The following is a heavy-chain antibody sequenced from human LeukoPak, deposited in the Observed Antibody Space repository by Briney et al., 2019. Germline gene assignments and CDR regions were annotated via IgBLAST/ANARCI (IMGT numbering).Heavy chain of an antibody. Sequence: PSETLSLTCTVSGGSITSYYWXWXRXXAGXGLXWIXRIYSXGSTNYNPSLKSRVXMXVDTSKNQFSLKLTSVTAADTAVYYCARHDSNGYYGYYYYMDVWGKGTTVTVSS. CDR3: ARHDSNGYYGYYYYMDV. J-gene: IGHJ6*03. CDR2: IYSXGST. V-gene: IGHV4-4*07. D-gene: IGHD3-22*01. CDR1: GGSITSYY.